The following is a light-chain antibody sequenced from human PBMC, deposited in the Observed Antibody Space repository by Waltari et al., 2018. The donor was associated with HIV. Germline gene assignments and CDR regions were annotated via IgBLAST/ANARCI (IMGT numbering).Light chain of an antibody. Sequence: DIVMPQSPDPLAVSLGERPPLNCNSRQSRLYSSNHKNYLALYQQKPGQPPKLLIYWAATRESGVPDRFSAGGSGTDVTLNISSLQAEDVAVYYGQQYYSTPPYSFGQGTTLEIK. CDR2: WAA. CDR3: QQYYSTPPYS. CDR1: QSRLYSSNHKNY. J-gene: IGKJ2*03. V-gene: IGKV4-1*01.